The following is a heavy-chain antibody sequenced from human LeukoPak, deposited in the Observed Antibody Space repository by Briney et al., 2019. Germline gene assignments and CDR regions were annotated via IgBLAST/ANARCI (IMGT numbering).Heavy chain of an antibody. CDR2: IYPGDSDT. D-gene: IGHD6-19*01. CDR3: ARLNSGWYFVDY. Sequence: GAPLQISCKGSGSSFTSYWIGWVRQLPGKGLEWMGIIYPGDSDTRYSPSFQGQVTISADKSISTAYLQWSSLKASDTAMYYCARLNSGWYFVDYWGQGTLVTVSS. J-gene: IGHJ4*02. CDR1: GSSFTSYW. V-gene: IGHV5-51*01.